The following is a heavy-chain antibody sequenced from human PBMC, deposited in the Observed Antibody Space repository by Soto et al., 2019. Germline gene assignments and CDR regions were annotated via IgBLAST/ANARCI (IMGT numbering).Heavy chain of an antibody. D-gene: IGHD6-13*01. J-gene: IGHJ5*02. CDR1: GGSIISSSYY. V-gene: IGHV4-39*07. Sequence: SETLSLTCTVSGGSIISSSYYWVLIRQPPGKGLEWIGSIYYSGSTYYNPSLKSRVTISVDTSKNQFSLKLSSVTAADTAVYYCARTIAAAGTNWFDPWGQGTLVTVSS. CDR2: IYYSGST. CDR3: ARTIAAAGTNWFDP.